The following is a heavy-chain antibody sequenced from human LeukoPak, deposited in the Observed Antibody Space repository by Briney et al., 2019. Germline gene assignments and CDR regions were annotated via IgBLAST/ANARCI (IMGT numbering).Heavy chain of an antibody. CDR3: AKDRGSSWRDNFFDY. D-gene: IGHD6-13*01. Sequence: GGSLRLSCAASGFTFTNASMSWVRQAPGKGLEWVGRIRSKTDGATTDYAAPVKGRFTISRDDSQNTVYLQMNSLRAEDTAVYYCAKDRGSSWRDNFFDYWGQGTLVTVSS. CDR2: IRSKTDGATT. J-gene: IGHJ4*02. CDR1: GFTFTNAS. V-gene: IGHV3-15*01.